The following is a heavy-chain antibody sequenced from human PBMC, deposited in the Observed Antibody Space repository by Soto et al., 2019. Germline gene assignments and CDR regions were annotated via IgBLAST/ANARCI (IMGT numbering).Heavy chain of an antibody. Sequence: SETLSLTCTVSGGSISSYRWIWIRQPAWKGLEWIGRISNNGSTQYNPSLKSRVTVSVDTSRNQFFLNLHSVTAADSAVYFCGRESGETWDYEAYWGQGTPVTVSS. D-gene: IGHD1-7*01. V-gene: IGHV4-4*07. J-gene: IGHJ4*02. CDR1: GGSISSYR. CDR2: ISNNGST. CDR3: GRESGETWDYEAY.